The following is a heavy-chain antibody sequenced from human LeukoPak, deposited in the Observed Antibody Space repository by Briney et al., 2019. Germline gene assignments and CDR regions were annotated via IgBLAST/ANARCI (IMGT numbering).Heavy chain of an antibody. V-gene: IGHV3-11*01. CDR3: ARVPSWKGYMDV. Sequence: GGSLRLSCAASGFTFSDSYMTWVRQAPGKGVEWVAYISGSGHDINYSESAKGRFTISRDNAKNSLYLQMSSLRAEDTAVYYCARVPSWKGYMDVWGKGTTVTVSS. D-gene: IGHD1-1*01. J-gene: IGHJ6*03. CDR1: GFTFSDSY. CDR2: ISGSGHDI.